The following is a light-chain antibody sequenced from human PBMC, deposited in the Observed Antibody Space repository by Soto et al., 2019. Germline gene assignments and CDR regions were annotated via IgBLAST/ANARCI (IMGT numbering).Light chain of an antibody. Sequence: DVVMTQTPLSLSVAPGQPASISCKSGQSLLHITGETFLFWYLQTKGQSPQILIYEVSTRVSGVSDRFSGSGSGTDFTLEISRVETDDVCIYYCMQSTQLPPTFGQGTRLEIK. J-gene: IGKJ5*01. CDR1: QSLLHITGETF. V-gene: IGKV2D-29*02. CDR2: EVS. CDR3: MQSTQLPPT.